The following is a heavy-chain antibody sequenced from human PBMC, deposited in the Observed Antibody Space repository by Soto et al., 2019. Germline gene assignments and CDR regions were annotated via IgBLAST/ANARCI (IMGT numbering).Heavy chain of an antibody. V-gene: IGHV1-3*01. D-gene: IGHD6-6*01. CDR2: INAGNGDT. Sequence: QVQLAQSGAEVRKPGASVKISCEASGYTFTDYAIHWVRQAPGQRLEWMGWINAGNGDTKFSRRVQGRVSISRDMSASTVYMALSSLTPEDTAVYYCTRDLTEQSTSYPFDCWGEGTLVTVSP. J-gene: IGHJ4*02. CDR3: TRDLTEQSTSYPFDC. CDR1: GYTFTDYA.